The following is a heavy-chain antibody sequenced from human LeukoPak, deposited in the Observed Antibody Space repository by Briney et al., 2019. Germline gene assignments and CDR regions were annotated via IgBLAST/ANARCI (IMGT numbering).Heavy chain of an antibody. CDR3: ARHPGDSSGLY. CDR1: GGSNSSSNYY. Sequence: PAETLSLPCSLSGGSNSSSNYYWGWIRQPPGKGLEWIGNIYYSGSTYYNPSLKSRVSISVDTSKNQFSLKLSSVTAADTAVYYCARHPGDSSGLYWGQGTLVTVSS. CDR2: IYYSGST. J-gene: IGHJ4*02. D-gene: IGHD6-19*01. V-gene: IGHV4-39*01.